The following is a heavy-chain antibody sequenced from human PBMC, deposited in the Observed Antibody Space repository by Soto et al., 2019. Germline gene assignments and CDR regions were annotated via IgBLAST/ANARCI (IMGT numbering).Heavy chain of an antibody. Sequence: ASVKVSCKASGYTFTNYGITWVRQAPGQGLEWMGWISAYNGNTHYTQRLQGRVTMTTDTSTSTAYMELRSLRSDDTAAYYCARILRMITFGGVAKHGMDVWGQGTTVTVSS. D-gene: IGHD3-16*01. V-gene: IGHV1-18*01. CDR3: ARILRMITFGGVAKHGMDV. J-gene: IGHJ6*02. CDR2: ISAYNGNT. CDR1: GYTFTNYG.